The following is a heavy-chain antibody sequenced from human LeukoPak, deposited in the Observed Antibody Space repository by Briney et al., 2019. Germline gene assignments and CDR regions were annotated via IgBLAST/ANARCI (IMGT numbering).Heavy chain of an antibody. CDR2: ISGSGGST. CDR3: VRVTYSSGWVDF. V-gene: IGHV3-23*01. Sequence: GGSLRLSCAASGFTFSSYAMSWGRQAPGKGLEWVSAISGSGGSTYYADSVKGRFTISRDNSKNTLYLQMNSLRAEDTAVYYCVRVTYSSGWVDFWGQGTLVTVSS. CDR1: GFTFSSYA. J-gene: IGHJ4*02. D-gene: IGHD6-19*01.